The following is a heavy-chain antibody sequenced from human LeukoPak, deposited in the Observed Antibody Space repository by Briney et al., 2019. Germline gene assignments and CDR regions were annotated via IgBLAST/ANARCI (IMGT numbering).Heavy chain of an antibody. Sequence: GGSLRLSCAASGFTLSSYAMTWVRQAPGRGLEWVSSVDGGGGGTYYADSVKGRFTISRDNSKNTLYLQMNSLRAEDTAVYYCARALADYYDSSGGYYFDYWGQGTLVTVSS. CDR3: ARALADYYDSSGGYYFDY. J-gene: IGHJ4*02. D-gene: IGHD3-22*01. CDR1: GFTLSSYA. CDR2: VDGGGGGT. V-gene: IGHV3-23*01.